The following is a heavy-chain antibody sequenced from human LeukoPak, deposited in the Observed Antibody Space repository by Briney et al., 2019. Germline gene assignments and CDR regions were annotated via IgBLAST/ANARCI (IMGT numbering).Heavy chain of an antibody. CDR2: IYYSGST. CDR1: GGSISSSSYY. D-gene: IGHD2-21*02. CDR3: ARASGSDFIYDS. V-gene: IGHV4-39*07. Sequence: SETLSLTCTVSGGSISSSSYYWGWIRQPPGKGLEWIGTIYYSGSTYYNPSLKSRVTISVDTSKNQFSLKLSSVTAADTAVYYCARASGSDFIYDSWGHGTLVTVSS. J-gene: IGHJ5*01.